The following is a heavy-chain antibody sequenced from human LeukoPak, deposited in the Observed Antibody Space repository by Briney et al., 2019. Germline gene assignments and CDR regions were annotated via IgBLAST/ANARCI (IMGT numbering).Heavy chain of an antibody. CDR1: GDSVSSNSVT. J-gene: IGHJ5*02. CDR3: ARRLTQYDCFDP. D-gene: IGHD2-2*01. V-gene: IGHV6-1*01. Sequence: SQTLSLTWAISGDSVSSNSVTWNWIRQSPSRGLEWLVRTYYRSTWYNDYAVSVRGRITVNPDTSKNQFSLHLNSVTPEDTAVYYCARRLTQYDCFDPWGQGILVTVSS. CDR2: TYYRSTWYN.